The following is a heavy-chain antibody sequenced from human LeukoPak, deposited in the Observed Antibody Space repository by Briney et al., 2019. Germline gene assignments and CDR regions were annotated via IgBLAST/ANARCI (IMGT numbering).Heavy chain of an antibody. Sequence: PSEALSLTCTVSGGSIISSSYYWGWIRQPPGEGLGWIGSIYYSGSTYYNPSLKSRVTISVDTSKNQFSLKLSSVTAADTAVYYCASFYGSGSPPRFDYWGQGTLVTVSS. V-gene: IGHV4-39*01. CDR3: ASFYGSGSPPRFDY. D-gene: IGHD3-10*01. CDR1: GGSIISSSYY. CDR2: IYYSGST. J-gene: IGHJ4*02.